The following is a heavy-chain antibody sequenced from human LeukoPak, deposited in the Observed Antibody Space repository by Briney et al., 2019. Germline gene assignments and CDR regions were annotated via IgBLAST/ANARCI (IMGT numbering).Heavy chain of an antibody. CDR3: ARHQGTGDYYGMDV. V-gene: IGHV4-59*08. CDR1: GGSISSYY. J-gene: IGHJ6*02. Sequence: SETLSLTCTVSGGSISSYYWSWIRQPPGKGLEWIGYIYYSGSTNYNPSLKSRVTISVDTSKNQFPLKLSSVTAADTAVYYCARHQGTGDYYGMDVWGQGTTVTVSS. CDR2: IYYSGST.